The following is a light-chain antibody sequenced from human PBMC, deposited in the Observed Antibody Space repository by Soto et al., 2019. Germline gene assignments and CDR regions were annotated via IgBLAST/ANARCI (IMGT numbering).Light chain of an antibody. CDR3: QQYETLPIT. J-gene: IGKJ5*01. CDR2: DAS. V-gene: IGKV1-33*01. Sequence: IQMTQSPSSLSASVGDRVIITCQASQDIGNYLNWYQQIPGKAPKLLIFDASNLESGVPSRFSGSGSGTDFTFTISSLQPEDIATYYCQQYETLPITFGQGTRLEIK. CDR1: QDIGNY.